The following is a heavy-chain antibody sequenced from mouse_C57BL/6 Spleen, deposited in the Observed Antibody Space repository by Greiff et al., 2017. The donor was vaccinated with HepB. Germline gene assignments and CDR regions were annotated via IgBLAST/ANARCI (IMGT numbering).Heavy chain of an antibody. CDR3: ARWYYGSSYGYFDV. CDR2: IYPGSGST. V-gene: IGHV1-55*01. D-gene: IGHD1-1*01. Sequence: QVQLQQPGAELVKPGASVKMSCKASGYTFTSYWITWVKQRPGQGLEWIGDIYPGSGSTNYNEKFNSKATLTVDTSSSTAYMQLSSLTSEDSAVYYCARWYYGSSYGYFDVWGTGTTVTVSS. J-gene: IGHJ1*03. CDR1: GYTFTSYW.